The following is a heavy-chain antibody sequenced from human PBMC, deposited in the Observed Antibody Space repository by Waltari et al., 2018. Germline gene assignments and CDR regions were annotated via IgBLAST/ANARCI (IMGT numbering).Heavy chain of an antibody. J-gene: IGHJ1*01. D-gene: IGHD6-6*01. CDR3: ARTSIAGLQH. CDR1: GGSFSGYY. CDR2: INHSGST. V-gene: IGHV4-34*01. Sequence: QVQLQQWGAGLLKPSETLSLTCAVYGGSFSGYYWSWIRQPPGKGLEWIGEINHSGSTNYNPSLKSRVTISVDTSKNQFSLKLSSVTAADTAVYYCARTSIAGLQHWGQGTLVTVSS.